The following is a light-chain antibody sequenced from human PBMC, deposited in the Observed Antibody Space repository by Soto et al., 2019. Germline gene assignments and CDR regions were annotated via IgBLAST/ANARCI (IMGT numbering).Light chain of an antibody. J-gene: IGLJ3*02. CDR3: CSYAGTGSVV. CDR1: SSDVGSYNL. CDR2: EGT. V-gene: IGLV2-23*01. Sequence: QSALTQPASVSGSPGQSITISCTGTSSDVGSYNLVSWYQQYPGKAPRLKIYEGTKRPSGVSYRFSGSKSGNTASLTISGLQAEDEALYYCCSYAGTGSVVFGGGTKLTV.